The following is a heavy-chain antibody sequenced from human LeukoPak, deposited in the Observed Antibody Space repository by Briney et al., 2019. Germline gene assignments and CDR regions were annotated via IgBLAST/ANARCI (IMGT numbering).Heavy chain of an antibody. Sequence: PGGSLRLSCAASGFTFSSYSMNWVRQAPGKGLEWVSSISSSSSYIYYADSVKGRFTISRDNAKNSLYLQMNSLRAEDTAVYYCARTGSGSYYSKDYWGQGTLVTVSS. CDR1: GFTFSSYS. D-gene: IGHD3-10*01. J-gene: IGHJ4*02. V-gene: IGHV3-21*01. CDR3: ARTGSGSYYSKDY. CDR2: ISSSSSYI.